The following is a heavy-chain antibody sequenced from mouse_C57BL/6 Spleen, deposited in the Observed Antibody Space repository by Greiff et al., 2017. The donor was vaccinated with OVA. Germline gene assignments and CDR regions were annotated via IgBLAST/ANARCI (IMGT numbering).Heavy chain of an antibody. CDR2: INPNNGGT. CDR3: AAPYYDSSYGY. Sequence: EVQLQESGPELVKPGASVKISCKASGYTFTDYYMNWVKQSHGKSLEWIGDINPNNGGTSYNQKFKGKATLTVDKSSSTAYMELRSLTSEDSAVDYCAAPYYDSSYGYWGQGTTRTVSS. D-gene: IGHD1-1*01. CDR1: GYTFTDYY. V-gene: IGHV1-26*01. J-gene: IGHJ2*01.